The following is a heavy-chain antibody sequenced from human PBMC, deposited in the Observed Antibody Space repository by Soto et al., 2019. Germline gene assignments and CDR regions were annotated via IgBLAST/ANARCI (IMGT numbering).Heavy chain of an antibody. V-gene: IGHV1-58*01. J-gene: IGHJ4*02. CDR1: GFTFTSSA. D-gene: IGHD3-16*02. CDR2: IVVGSGNT. Sequence: QMQLVQSGPEVKKPGTSVKVSCKASGFTFTSSAVQWVRQARGQRLEWIGWIVVGSGNTNYAQKFQERVTITRDMSISTAYMELSSLRSEDTAVYYCAADTYYDYVWGSYRPGHWGQGTLVTVSS. CDR3: AADTYYDYVWGSYRPGH.